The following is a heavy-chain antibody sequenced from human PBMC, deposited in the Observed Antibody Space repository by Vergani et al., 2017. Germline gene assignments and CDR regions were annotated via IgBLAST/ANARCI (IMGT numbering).Heavy chain of an antibody. D-gene: IGHD3-16*01. V-gene: IGHV3-74*01. CDR2: IDNDGSSV. J-gene: IGHJ4*02. CDR3: ARDLGGPDY. CDR1: GFTFSNCW. Sequence: EVQLVESGGRLVQPGGSLRLSCAASGFTFSNCWMHWVRHSPGKGLMWVSRIDNDGSSVEYADSVKGRFTISRDNSKNTLYLQMNGLRAEDTAVYYCARDLGGPDYWGQGTQVTVSS.